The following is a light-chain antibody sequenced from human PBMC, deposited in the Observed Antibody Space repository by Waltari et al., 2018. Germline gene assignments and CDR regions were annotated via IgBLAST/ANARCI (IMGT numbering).Light chain of an antibody. CDR1: HSEVGTYNL. V-gene: IGLV2-23*01. J-gene: IGLJ3*02. Sequence: QSPLTQPASVSGYPGQSITIPCTGTHSEVGTYNLVSWYQQHPGKAPKLMIYEDYKRPSGVSNRFSGSKSGNTASLTISGLQAEDEADYYCCSYVSGDTWVFGGGTELAVL. CDR3: CSYVSGDTWV. CDR2: EDY.